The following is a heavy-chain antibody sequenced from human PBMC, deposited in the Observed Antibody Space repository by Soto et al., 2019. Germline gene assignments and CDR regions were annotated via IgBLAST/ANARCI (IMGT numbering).Heavy chain of an antibody. J-gene: IGHJ4*02. V-gene: IGHV3-23*05. CDR1: GGNFRAYA. CDR3: GRCSSTSCHLGSDF. D-gene: IGHD2-2*01. CDR2: IYTSGVP. Sequence: VVPQKISYGASGGNFRAYAMSWVRPTPGKGLQWVAGIYTSGVPKYADSVQGRFTISRDDSKNTLYLQMNSLRAADTAVYYCGRCSSTSCHLGSDFWGQGTLVTAPQ.